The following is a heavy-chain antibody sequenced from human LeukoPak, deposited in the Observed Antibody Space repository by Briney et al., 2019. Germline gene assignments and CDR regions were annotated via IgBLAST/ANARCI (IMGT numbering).Heavy chain of an antibody. D-gene: IGHD3-10*01. V-gene: IGHV4-59*01. CDR3: ARLRGAYGSGTAYYFDY. J-gene: IGHJ4*02. CDR1: GGSISSYY. CDR2: IYHSGST. Sequence: PSETLSLTCNVSGGSISSYYWTWVRQPPGKGLGWIGYIYHSGSTNYNPSLKSRVTISVDMSRNQFSLKVYSMTAADTAVYYCARLRGAYGSGTAYYFDYWGQGTQVTVSS.